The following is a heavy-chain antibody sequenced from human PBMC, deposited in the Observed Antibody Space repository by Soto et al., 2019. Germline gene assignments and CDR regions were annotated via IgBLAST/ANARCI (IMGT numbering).Heavy chain of an antibody. CDR2: IWYDGSNK. CDR3: AREGRRLQRSLNYFDY. J-gene: IGHJ4*02. D-gene: IGHD4-17*01. V-gene: IGHV3-33*01. Sequence: QVQLVESGGGVVQPGRSLRLSCAASGFTFSSYGMHWVRQAPGKGLEWVAVIWYDGSNKYYADSVKGRFTISRDNSKNTLYLQMNSLRAEDTAVYYCAREGRRLQRSLNYFDYWGQGTLVTVPS. CDR1: GFTFSSYG.